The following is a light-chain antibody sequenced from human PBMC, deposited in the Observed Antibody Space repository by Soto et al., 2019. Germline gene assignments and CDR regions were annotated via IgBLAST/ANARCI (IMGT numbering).Light chain of an antibody. V-gene: IGKV3-11*01. CDR1: ESVDFH. Sequence: EIVLTQSPATLSSSPGERATLSCRASESVDFHLAWYQQKPGQAPRLLIYDASVRATGTPARFSGSGSGTDFTLTISSLEPEDFALYYCQQRSTWPTFGQGTRLEIK. CDR3: QQRSTWPT. J-gene: IGKJ5*01. CDR2: DAS.